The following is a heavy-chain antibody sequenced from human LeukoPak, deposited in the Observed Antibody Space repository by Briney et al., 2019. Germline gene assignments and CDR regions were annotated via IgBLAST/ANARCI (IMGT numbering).Heavy chain of an antibody. J-gene: IGHJ6*02. Sequence: GGSLRLSCAASGFTFSSYAMSWVRQAPGKGLEWVSAISGSGSSTYYADSVKGRFTISRDNSKNTLYLQVNSLRAEDTAVYYCAREPPWRGPPFGNYGMDVWGQGTTVTVSS. CDR1: GFTFSSYA. V-gene: IGHV3-23*01. D-gene: IGHD3-16*01. CDR3: AREPPWRGPPFGNYGMDV. CDR2: ISGSGSST.